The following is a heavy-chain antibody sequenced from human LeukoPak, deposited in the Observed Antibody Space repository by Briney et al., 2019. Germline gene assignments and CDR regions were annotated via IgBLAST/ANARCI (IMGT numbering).Heavy chain of an antibody. CDR2: IYTSGST. V-gene: IGHV4-4*07. CDR1: GGSISSYY. D-gene: IGHD6-13*01. CDR3: ARDGSSWYLNNWFDP. J-gene: IGHJ5*02. Sequence: SETLSLTCTVSGGSISSYYWSWIRQPAGKGLEWIGRIYTSGSTNYNPSLKSRVTMSVDTSKNQFSLKLSSVTAADTAVYYCARDGSSWYLNNWFDPWGQGTLVTVSS.